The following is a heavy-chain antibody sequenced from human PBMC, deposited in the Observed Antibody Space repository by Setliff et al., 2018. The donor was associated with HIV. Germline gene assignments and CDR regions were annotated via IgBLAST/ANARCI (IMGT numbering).Heavy chain of an antibody. J-gene: IGHJ6*04. CDR1: GGSISSGSYY. V-gene: IGHV4-61*09. Sequence: PSETRSLTCTVSGGSISSGSYYWSWIRQPAGKGLEWIGHIYTSGNTNYNPSLKSRVSISVATSKNQFFLTLTSVTAADSAVYYCARLGEHDTGDLDVWGKGTTVTSPQ. CDR3: ARLGEHDTGDLDV. CDR2: IYTSGNT. D-gene: IGHD1-1*01.